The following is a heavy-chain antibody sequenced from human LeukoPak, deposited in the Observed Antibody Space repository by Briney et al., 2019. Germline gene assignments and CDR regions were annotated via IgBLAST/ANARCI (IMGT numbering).Heavy chain of an antibody. CDR1: GFTFSSYA. V-gene: IGHV3-23*01. J-gene: IGHJ4*02. CDR2: ISGSGGST. D-gene: IGHD3-22*01. Sequence: GGSLRLSCAASGFTFSSYAMSWVRQAPGKGLEWVSAISGSGGSTYYADSVKGRFTISRDNSKNTLYLQMNSLRAEDTAVYYCARGVANYYDSSGYQNWGQGTLVTVSS. CDR3: ARGVANYYDSSGYQN.